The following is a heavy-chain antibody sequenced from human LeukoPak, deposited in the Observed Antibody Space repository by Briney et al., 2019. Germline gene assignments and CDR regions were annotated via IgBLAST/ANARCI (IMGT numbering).Heavy chain of an antibody. J-gene: IGHJ5*02. Sequence: PSETLSLTCAVSGGSISSYYWSWIRQPPGKGLEWIGYIYYSGSTNYNPSLKSRVTISVDTSKNQFSLKLSSVTAADTAVYYCARAIAVAGLAWFDPWGQGTLVTVSS. CDR2: IYYSGST. V-gene: IGHV4-59*01. CDR1: GGSISSYY. D-gene: IGHD6-19*01. CDR3: ARAIAVAGLAWFDP.